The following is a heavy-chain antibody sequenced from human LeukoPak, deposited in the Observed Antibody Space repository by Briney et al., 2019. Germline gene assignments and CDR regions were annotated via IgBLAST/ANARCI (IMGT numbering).Heavy chain of an antibody. J-gene: IGHJ6*02. V-gene: IGHV1-8*01. CDR1: GYTFTSYD. D-gene: IGHD2-2*02. CDR2: MNPNSGNS. Sequence: ASVKVSCKASGYTFTSYDINWVRQATGQGLEWMGWMNPNSGNSGYAQKFQGRVTMTRNTSISTAYMELRSLRSEDTAVYYCARVSAILFMDVWGQGTTVTASS. CDR3: ARVSAILFMDV.